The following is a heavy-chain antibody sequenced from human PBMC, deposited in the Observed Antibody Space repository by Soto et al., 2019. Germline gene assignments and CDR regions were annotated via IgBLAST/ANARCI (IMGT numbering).Heavy chain of an antibody. D-gene: IGHD3-3*01. Sequence: SETLSLTCTVSGGSISSSSYYWGWIRQPPGKGLEWIGSIYYSGRTYYNPSLKSRGTISVDTSKNQFSLKLSSVTAADTAVYYWASSAEGAITIFGVTTNFDYWGQGTLVTVSS. CDR2: IYYSGRT. V-gene: IGHV4-39*01. CDR3: ASSAEGAITIFGVTTNFDY. J-gene: IGHJ4*02. CDR1: GGSISSSSYY.